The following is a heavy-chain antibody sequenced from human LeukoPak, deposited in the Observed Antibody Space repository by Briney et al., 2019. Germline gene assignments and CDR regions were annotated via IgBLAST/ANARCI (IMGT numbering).Heavy chain of an antibody. J-gene: IGHJ4*02. V-gene: IGHV3-48*01. CDR2: ISSSSSTI. CDR1: GFTFSSYS. CDR3: AREGIYYDFWSGYYTPFDY. D-gene: IGHD3-3*01. Sequence: GGSLRLSCAASGFTFSSYSMNWVRQAPGKGLEWVSSISSSSSTIYYADSVKGRFTISRDNAKNSLYLQMNSLRAEDTAVYYCAREGIYYDFWSGYYTPFDYWGQGTLVTVSS.